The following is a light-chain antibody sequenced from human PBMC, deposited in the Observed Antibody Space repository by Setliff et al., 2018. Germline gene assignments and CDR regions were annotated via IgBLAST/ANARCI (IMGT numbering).Light chain of an antibody. V-gene: IGLV2-11*01. Sequence: QSALTQPRSVSGSPGQSVTISCTGTSSDVGGYNYVSWYQQHPGKAPKVMIYDVSKRPSGVPDRFSGSKSGNTASLTISGLQAEDEAEYYCCSYAGSYTDVFGTGTKVTV. J-gene: IGLJ1*01. CDR1: SSDVGGYNY. CDR3: CSYAGSYTDV. CDR2: DVS.